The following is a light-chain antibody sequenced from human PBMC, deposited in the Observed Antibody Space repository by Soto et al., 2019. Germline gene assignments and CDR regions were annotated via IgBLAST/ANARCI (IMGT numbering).Light chain of an antibody. Sequence: STCDTVTITRRVSQGISSYLAWYQQKPGKAPKLLIYAASTLQSGVQSRFSGSGSGTDFTLTISGLQSEDFAAYYYQQYDRETTIRFGQGTRLEIK. J-gene: IGKJ5*01. V-gene: IGKV1-8*01. CDR3: QQYDRETTIR. CDR1: QGISSY. CDR2: AAS.